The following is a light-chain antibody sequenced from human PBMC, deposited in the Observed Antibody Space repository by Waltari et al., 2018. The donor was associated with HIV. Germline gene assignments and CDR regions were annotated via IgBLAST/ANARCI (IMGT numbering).Light chain of an antibody. J-gene: IGLJ1*01. CDR1: ALARQY. V-gene: IGLV3-25*03. Sequence: SFELTQPPSVSVSPGQTARITCSGDALARQYVYWYQQKPGQAPVVVINKDPGRPSGIPERFSGSSSGTTVTLTINGVQAEDEADYYCQSADTGGTRVFGSGTKVTVL. CDR3: QSADTGGTRV. CDR2: KDP.